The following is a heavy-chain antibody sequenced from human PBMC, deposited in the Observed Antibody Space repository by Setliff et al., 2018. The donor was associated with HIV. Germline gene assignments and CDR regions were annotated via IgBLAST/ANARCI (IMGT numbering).Heavy chain of an antibody. CDR3: ARDGVWDEYYYYYMDV. CDR2: INPKSGGT. J-gene: IGHJ6*03. Sequence: ASVKVSCKASEYTFTDFYVHWVRQAPGQGLEWMGRINPKSGGTNYAQNFQGRVTMTRDTSRKTAYMELKRLTSGDTAVYYCARDGVWDEYYYYYMDVWGKGTTVTVSS. D-gene: IGHD3-16*01. V-gene: IGHV1-2*06. CDR1: EYTFTDFY.